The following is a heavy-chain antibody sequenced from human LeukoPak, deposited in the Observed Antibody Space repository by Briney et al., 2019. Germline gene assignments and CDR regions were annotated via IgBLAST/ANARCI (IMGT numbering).Heavy chain of an antibody. V-gene: IGHV3-23*01. J-gene: IGHJ6*02. CDR1: GFTFSSYW. CDR2: ISGSGGST. CDR3: AKVQYVYYGSGSYDMDV. Sequence: RAGGSLRLSCAASGFTFSSYWMHWVRHAPGKGLEWVSAISGSGGSTYYADSVKGRFTISRDNSKSTLYLQMTSLRAEDTAENYCAKVQYVYYGSGSYDMDVWGQGTPVTVSS. D-gene: IGHD3-10*01.